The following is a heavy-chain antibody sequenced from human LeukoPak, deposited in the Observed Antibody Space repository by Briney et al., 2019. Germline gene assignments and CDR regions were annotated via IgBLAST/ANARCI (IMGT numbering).Heavy chain of an antibody. CDR2: IYSSGST. D-gene: IGHD4-17*01. J-gene: IGHJ6*02. V-gene: IGHV3-53*01. Sequence: GGSLRLSCAASGFTISSNYMSWVRQAPGKGLEWVSVIYSSGSTYYADSVKGRFTISRDNSENTLYLQMNSLRAEDTAVYYCATDYKTTNYYGMDVWGQGTTVTVSS. CDR1: GFTISSNY. CDR3: ATDYKTTNYYGMDV.